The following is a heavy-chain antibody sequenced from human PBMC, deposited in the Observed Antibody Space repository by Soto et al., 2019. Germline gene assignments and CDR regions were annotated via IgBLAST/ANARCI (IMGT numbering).Heavy chain of an antibody. V-gene: IGHV4-61*01. CDR3: ARRRQDYYYGMDV. CDR2: IYYSGST. Sequence: PSETLSLTCTVSGGSVSSGIYYWSWIRQPPGKGLEWIGYIYYSGSTNYNPSLKSRVTISVDTSKNQFSLKLSSVTAADTAVYYCARRRQDYYYGMDVWGQGTTVTVSS. J-gene: IGHJ6*02. CDR1: GGSVSSGIYY.